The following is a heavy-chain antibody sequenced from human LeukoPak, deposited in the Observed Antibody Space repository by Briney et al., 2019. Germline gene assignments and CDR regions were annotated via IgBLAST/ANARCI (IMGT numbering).Heavy chain of an antibody. V-gene: IGHV3-74*01. CDR1: GFTFRSFW. D-gene: IGHD1-14*01. CDR3: ARNATDAFDI. J-gene: IGHJ3*02. CDR2: MNGDGTSI. Sequence: GGSLRLSCAASGFTFRSFWMHWVRQDPGKGLVWVSHMNGDGTSISYADSVKGRFTISRDNAKNTLYLQMNRLKAEDTAVYYCARNATDAFDIWGQGTMVTVSS.